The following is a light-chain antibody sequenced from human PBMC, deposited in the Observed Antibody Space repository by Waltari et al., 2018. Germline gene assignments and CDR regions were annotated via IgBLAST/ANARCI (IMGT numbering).Light chain of an antibody. CDR3: QQANSFPPT. Sequence: DIQMTQSPSSVSASVGDRVTITCRASQDVARWLAWYQQKPGKAPNLLIYAASSLHSGVPSRFSGSGSGTDFTVTISSLQPDDFATYYCQQANSFPPTFGPGTTVDIK. CDR1: QDVARW. J-gene: IGKJ3*01. V-gene: IGKV1D-12*01. CDR2: AAS.